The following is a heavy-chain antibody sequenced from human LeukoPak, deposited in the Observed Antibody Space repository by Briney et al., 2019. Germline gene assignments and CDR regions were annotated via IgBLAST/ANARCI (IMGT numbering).Heavy chain of an antibody. CDR1: GGSFGGYY. Sequence: PSETLSLTCAVYGGSFGGYYWSWIRQPPGKGLEWIGEINHSGSTNYNPSLKSRVTISVDTSKNQFSLKLSSVTAADTAVYYCARANTVTRWFDPWGQGTLVTVSS. J-gene: IGHJ5*02. CDR3: ARANTVTRWFDP. D-gene: IGHD4-17*01. V-gene: IGHV4-34*01. CDR2: INHSGST.